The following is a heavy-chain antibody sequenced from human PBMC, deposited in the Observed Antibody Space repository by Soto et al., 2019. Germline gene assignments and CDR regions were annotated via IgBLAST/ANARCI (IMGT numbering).Heavy chain of an antibody. CDR1: GYTFTSYA. J-gene: IGHJ4*02. CDR2: INAGNGNT. CDR3: ARVLDSSGYYYFDY. V-gene: IGHV1-3*01. D-gene: IGHD3-22*01. Sequence: ASVRVSCKASGYTFTSYAMHWVRQAPGQRLEWMGWINAGNGNTKYSQKFQGRVTITRDTSASTAYMELSSLRSEDTAVYYCARVLDSSGYYYFDYWGQGTLVTVSS.